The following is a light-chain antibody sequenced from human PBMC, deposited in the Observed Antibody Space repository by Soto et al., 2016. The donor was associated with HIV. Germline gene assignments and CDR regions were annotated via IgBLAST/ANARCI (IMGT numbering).Light chain of an antibody. J-gene: IGKJ2*01. CDR3: QQSYSTPYT. CDR1: QGIGNE. CDR2: AAS. V-gene: IGKV1-39*01. Sequence: DIQMTQSPPSLSASVGDRVSITCRSSQGIGNELGWYQQKPGRAPKLLIYAASSLQSGVPSRFSGSGSGTDFTLTISSLQPEDFATYYCQQSYSTPYTFGQGTKLEIK.